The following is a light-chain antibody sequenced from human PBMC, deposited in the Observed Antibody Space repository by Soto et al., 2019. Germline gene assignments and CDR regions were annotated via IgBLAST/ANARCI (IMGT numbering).Light chain of an antibody. CDR3: QQLNSYPSLS. CDR2: AAS. CDR1: QDISSS. J-gene: IGKJ4*01. Sequence: DIQLTQSPSFLSASIGDRVTITCRASQDISSSLAWYQQKPGKAPKVLIYAASTLQSGVPSRFSGSGSGTEFTLPISSLQPEDFATYYCQQLNSYPSLSFGGGTKVEIK. V-gene: IGKV1-9*01.